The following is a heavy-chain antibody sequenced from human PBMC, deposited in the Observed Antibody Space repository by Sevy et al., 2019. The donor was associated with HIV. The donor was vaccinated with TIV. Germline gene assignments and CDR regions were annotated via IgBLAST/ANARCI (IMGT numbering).Heavy chain of an antibody. D-gene: IGHD6-19*01. CDR2: LSFSGST. V-gene: IGHV4-39*02. Sequence: SETLSLTCTVSGGSISSSGYYWDWIRQPPGKGLEWIGSLSFSGSTYYNPSLKSRVTISVDTSKNHFSLKLSSVTAADTAVYYCASPGYTSGWYDYWGQGTLVTVSS. CDR3: ASPGYTSGWYDY. CDR1: GGSISSSGYY. J-gene: IGHJ4*02.